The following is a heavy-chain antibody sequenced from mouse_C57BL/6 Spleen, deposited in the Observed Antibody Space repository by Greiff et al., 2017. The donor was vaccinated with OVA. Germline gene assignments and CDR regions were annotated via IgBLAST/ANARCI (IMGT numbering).Heavy chain of an antibody. J-gene: IGHJ3*01. CDR3: AREGVVAPFAY. CDR2: IYPRSGNT. D-gene: IGHD1-1*01. Sequence: QVHVKQSGAELARPGASVKLSCKASGYTFTSYGISWVKQRTGQGLEWIGEIYPRSGNTYYNEKFKGKATLTADKSSSTAYMELRSLTSEDSAVYFCAREGVVAPFAYWGQGTLVTVSA. V-gene: IGHV1-81*01. CDR1: GYTFTSYG.